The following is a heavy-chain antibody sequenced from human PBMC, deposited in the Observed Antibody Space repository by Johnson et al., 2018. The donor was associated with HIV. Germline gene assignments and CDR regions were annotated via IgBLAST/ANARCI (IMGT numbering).Heavy chain of an antibody. CDR1: GFTFDDYG. CDR3: ARGFGNSGYDYGRFGAFDI. J-gene: IGHJ3*02. CDR2: INWNGGSR. V-gene: IGHV3-20*04. Sequence: VQLVESGGGVVRPGGSLRLSCAASGFTFDDYGMSWVRQAPGKGLEWVSGINWNGGSRGYADPVKGRFTISRYNAKNSLYLQMNSLRAEDTALYYCARGFGNSGYDYGRFGAFDIWGQGTMVTVSS. D-gene: IGHD3-22*01.